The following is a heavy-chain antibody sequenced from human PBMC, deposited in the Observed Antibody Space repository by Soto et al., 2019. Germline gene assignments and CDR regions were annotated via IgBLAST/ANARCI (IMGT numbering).Heavy chain of an antibody. Sequence: SLQVSCKGSGYTHSSSCIRWVRQMPGKGLEWMGIIYPGDSDTRYSPSFEGQVTISADKSISTAYLQWSSLKASDTAMYYCARGWDCSSISCYICTNGICGVSNYFDYWGQGTLVTVSS. CDR2: IYPGDSDT. CDR1: GYTHSSSC. V-gene: IGHV5-51*01. J-gene: IGHJ4*02. D-gene: IGHD2-2*02. CDR3: ARGWDCSSISCYICTNGICGVSNYFDY.